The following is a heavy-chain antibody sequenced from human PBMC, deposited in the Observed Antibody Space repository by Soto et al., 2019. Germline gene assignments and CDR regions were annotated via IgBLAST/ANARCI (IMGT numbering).Heavy chain of an antibody. Sequence: QVQLQQWGAGLLKPSETLSLTCGVYGGSFSGYYWSWFRQPPGKGLEWIGEITYSGSTTYNPSLKSRVTISVETSKNQFYLRLSSVTAADTAVYYCARHFSGSYYDDYWCQGSLVTVSS. D-gene: IGHD1-26*01. V-gene: IGHV4-34*01. J-gene: IGHJ4*02. CDR2: ITYSGST. CDR1: GGSFSGYY. CDR3: ARHFSGSYYDDY.